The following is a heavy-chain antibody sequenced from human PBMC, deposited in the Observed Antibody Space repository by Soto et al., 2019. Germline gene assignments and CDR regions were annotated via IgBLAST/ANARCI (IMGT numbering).Heavy chain of an antibody. J-gene: IGHJ6*02. CDR2: INSDGSST. CDR1: GFTFSSYW. CDR3: ARTLGYCSSTSCYVYYYGMDV. V-gene: IGHV3-74*01. Sequence: EVQLVESGGGLVQPGGSLRLSCAASGFTFSSYWMHWVRQAPGTGLVWVSRINSDGSSTSYADSVKGRFTISRDNAKNTLYLQMNSLRAEDTAVYYCARTLGYCSSTSCYVYYYGMDVWGQGTTVTVSS. D-gene: IGHD2-2*01.